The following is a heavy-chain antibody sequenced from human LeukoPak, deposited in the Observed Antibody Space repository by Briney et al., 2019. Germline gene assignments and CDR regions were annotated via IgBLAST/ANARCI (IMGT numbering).Heavy chain of an antibody. Sequence: ASVKVSCKASGGTFKSYTISWVRQAPGKGGGWMGRIIPILGIAKYAQKLQGRGTITADKSTSTAYMELSSLSSEDTAVYYCARDPHCSSTSCYTRGDDCFDPWGQGTLVTVSS. D-gene: IGHD2-2*02. V-gene: IGHV1-69*04. CDR2: IIPILGIA. CDR1: GGTFKSYT. J-gene: IGHJ5*02. CDR3: ARDPHCSSTSCYTRGDDCFDP.